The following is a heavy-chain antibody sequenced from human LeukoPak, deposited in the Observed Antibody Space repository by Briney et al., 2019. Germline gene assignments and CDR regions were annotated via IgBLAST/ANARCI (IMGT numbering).Heavy chain of an antibody. CDR1: GYTFTSYD. D-gene: IGHD3-9*01. CDR2: MNPNSGNT. V-gene: IGHV1-8*01. CDR3: ATWGYDILTGYPFDI. Sequence: ASVKVSCKASGYTFTSYDINWVRQATGQGLEWMGWMNPNSGNTGYAQKFQGRVTITRNTSISTAYMELSSLRSEDTAVYYCATWGYDILTGYPFDIWGQGTMVTVSS. J-gene: IGHJ3*02.